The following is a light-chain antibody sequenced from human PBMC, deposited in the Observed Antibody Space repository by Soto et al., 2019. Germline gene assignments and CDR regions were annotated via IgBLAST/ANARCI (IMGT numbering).Light chain of an antibody. CDR2: GAS. Sequence: EIVMTQSPATLSVSPGERATLSCRASQSVSSNLAWYQQKPGQAPRLLIYGASIRATGIPARFSGSGSLTEFTLTISSLQSEDFAVYYCQQYNTWPPITFSRGTRLEIK. CDR3: QQYNTWPPIT. CDR1: QSVSSN. J-gene: IGKJ5*01. V-gene: IGKV3-15*01.